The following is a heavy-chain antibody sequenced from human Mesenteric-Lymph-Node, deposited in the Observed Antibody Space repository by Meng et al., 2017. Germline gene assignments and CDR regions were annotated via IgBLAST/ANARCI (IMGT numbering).Heavy chain of an antibody. CDR1: GFTFSNYA. D-gene: IGHD2-21*01. Sequence: GESLKISCAASGFTFSNYAMSWVRQTPEKGLEWVAASNGGGDTFYADFAKGRFVISRDNSKNTLYLQMDSLRVDDTAVYYCAKELAHSRPFDYWGRGTLVTVS. CDR2: SNGGGDT. J-gene: IGHJ4*02. CDR3: AKELAHSRPFDY. V-gene: IGHV3-23*01.